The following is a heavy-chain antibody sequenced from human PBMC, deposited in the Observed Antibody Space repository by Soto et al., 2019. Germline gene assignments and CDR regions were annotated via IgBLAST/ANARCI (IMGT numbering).Heavy chain of an antibody. CDR2: IYYSGST. J-gene: IGHJ4*02. Sequence: SSETLSLTCTVSGGSIISGVYYWSWIRQHPGKGLEWIGYIYYSGSTYYNPSLKSRVTISVDTSKNQFSLKLSSVTAADTAVYYCAREVATIGGESNPYYFDYWGQGTLVTVSS. CDR1: GGSIISGVYY. V-gene: IGHV4-31*03. D-gene: IGHD5-12*01. CDR3: AREVATIGGESNPYYFDY.